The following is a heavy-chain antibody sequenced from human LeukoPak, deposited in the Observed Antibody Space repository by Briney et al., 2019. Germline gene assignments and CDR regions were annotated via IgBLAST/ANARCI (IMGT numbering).Heavy chain of an antibody. Sequence: GGSLRLSCAASGFIFSNYWMSWVRQAPGKGLEWVANIKQDGSEIYSVASVKGRFTISRHNAKNSLYLQMNSLRAEDTAVYYCARADRIAADLYYYYYMDVWGKGTTVTVSS. CDR1: GFIFSNYW. CDR2: IKQDGSEI. V-gene: IGHV3-7*01. CDR3: ARADRIAADLYYYYYMDV. J-gene: IGHJ6*03. D-gene: IGHD6-6*01.